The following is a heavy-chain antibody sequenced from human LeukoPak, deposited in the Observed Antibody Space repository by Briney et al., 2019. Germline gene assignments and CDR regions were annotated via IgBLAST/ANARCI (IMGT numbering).Heavy chain of an antibody. D-gene: IGHD6-13*01. CDR2: IKQDGSEK. V-gene: IGHV3-7*03. J-gene: IGHJ5*02. Sequence: GESLRLSCAASGFTFSSYWMSWVRQAPGKGLEWVANIKQDGSEKYYVDSVKGRFTISRDNAKNSLYLQMNSLRAEDTAVYYCARDVSGDSSSWYWFDPWGQGTLVTVSS. CDR1: GFTFSSYW. CDR3: ARDVSGDSSSWYWFDP.